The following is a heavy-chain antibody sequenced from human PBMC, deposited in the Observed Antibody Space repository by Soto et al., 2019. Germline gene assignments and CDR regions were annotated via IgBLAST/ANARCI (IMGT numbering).Heavy chain of an antibody. J-gene: IGHJ3*02. V-gene: IGHV1-69*13. CDR3: ARGAATKILVLMYDALEI. Sequence: LVKGACKAAGYTITIYGVSWGRKAHGQGLEWMGGIIPVFGAANHAQKFQGRVTISADESTRTVNMELSSLRSEDTAVYYCARGAATKILVLMYDALEIWGQGTMVTISS. CDR2: IIPVFGAA. CDR1: GYTITIYG. D-gene: IGHD5-12*01.